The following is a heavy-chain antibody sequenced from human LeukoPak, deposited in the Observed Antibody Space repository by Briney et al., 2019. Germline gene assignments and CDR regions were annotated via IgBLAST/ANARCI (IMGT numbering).Heavy chain of an antibody. CDR3: ARHAGGIAVSGTRPFDY. D-gene: IGHD6-13*01. J-gene: IGHJ4*02. Sequence: SETLSLTCTVSGASFNSSTYYWAWIRQPPGKGLEWIGSISYGGSTYYNPSLKSRVTMSVDTSKNQFSLDLSSVTAADTAVYYCARHAGGIAVSGTRPFDYRGQGTLLTVSS. CDR2: ISYGGST. V-gene: IGHV4-39*01. CDR1: GASFNSSTYY.